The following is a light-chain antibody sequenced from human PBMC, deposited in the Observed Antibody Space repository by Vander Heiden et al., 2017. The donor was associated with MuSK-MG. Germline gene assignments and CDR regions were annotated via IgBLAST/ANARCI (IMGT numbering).Light chain of an antibody. Sequence: DIQMTQSPSSLSASVGDRVTITCRASQGISNSLAWYQQKPGKVPKLLIYAASTLQSGVPSRFSGSGSGTDFTLTISSLQPEDVATYYCQKYNSAPRRTFGQGTKVENK. J-gene: IGKJ1*01. CDR1: QGISNS. V-gene: IGKV1-27*01. CDR3: QKYNSAPRRT. CDR2: AAS.